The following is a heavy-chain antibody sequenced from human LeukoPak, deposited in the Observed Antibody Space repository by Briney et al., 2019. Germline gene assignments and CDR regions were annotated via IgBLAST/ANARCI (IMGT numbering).Heavy chain of an antibody. Sequence: GASVKVSCKASGYTFTGYYMHRVRQAPGQGLEWMGWFNPDSGGTNHAQKFQGRVTMTRDTSISTAYMELSRLRSDDTAVYYCARDGRDTAMVSVIRWFDPWGQGTLVTVSS. J-gene: IGHJ5*02. CDR1: GYTFTGYY. CDR3: ARDGRDTAMVSVIRWFDP. CDR2: FNPDSGGT. V-gene: IGHV1-2*02. D-gene: IGHD5-18*01.